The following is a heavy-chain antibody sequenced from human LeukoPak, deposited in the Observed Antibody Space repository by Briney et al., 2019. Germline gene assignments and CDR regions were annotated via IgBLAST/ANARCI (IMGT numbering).Heavy chain of an antibody. CDR1: GFTFYDYS. CDR3: AKGGSYGSGSYLGY. J-gene: IGHJ4*02. V-gene: IGHV3-9*01. CDR2: ISWNSGSI. D-gene: IGHD3-10*01. Sequence: SLRLSCAASGFTFYDYSMHLGRQTPGKGLEWVSGISWNSGSIGYADSVKGRFTISRDNAKNSLYLQMNSLRAEDTALYYCAKGGSYGSGSYLGYWGQGTLVTVSS.